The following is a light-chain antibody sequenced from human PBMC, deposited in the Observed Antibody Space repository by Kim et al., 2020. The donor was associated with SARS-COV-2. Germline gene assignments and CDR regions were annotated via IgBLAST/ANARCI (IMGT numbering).Light chain of an antibody. CDR2: GAS. J-gene: IGKJ1*01. CDR3: QQSYGFPWT. V-gene: IGKV1-NL1*01. CDR1: QGVSNS. Sequence: ASVGDTVTITCRASQGVSNSLAWYQNKPGKAPKLLVYGASRLQSGVPSRFSCSGSGTDYTLTISSLQPEDLGTFYCQQSYGFPWTFGQGTKVDIK.